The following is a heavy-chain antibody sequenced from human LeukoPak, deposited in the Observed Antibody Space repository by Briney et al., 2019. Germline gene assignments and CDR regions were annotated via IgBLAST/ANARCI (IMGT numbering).Heavy chain of an antibody. CDR2: ISSSSSYT. V-gene: IGHV3-11*06. D-gene: IGHD2-2*01. J-gene: IGHJ4*02. CDR1: GFTFSDYY. CDR3: ARAGRYCSSTSCSIPDY. Sequence: GGSLRLSCAASGFTFSDYYMSWIRQAPGKGLEWVSYISSSSSYTNYADSVKGRFTISRVNAKNSLYLQMNSLRAEDTAVYYCARAGRYCSSTSCSIPDYWGQGTLVTVSS.